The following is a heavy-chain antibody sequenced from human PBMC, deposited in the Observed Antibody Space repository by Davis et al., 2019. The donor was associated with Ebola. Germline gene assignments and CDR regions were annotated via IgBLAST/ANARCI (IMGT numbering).Heavy chain of an antibody. CDR2: LGTSADT. CDR3: VKDTSTIWFDI. CDR1: GFTVSDND. J-gene: IGHJ3*02. V-gene: IGHV3-53*01. D-gene: IGHD1-26*01. Sequence: GGSLRLSCSASGFTVSDNDMTWVRQAPGKGLEWVSTLGTSADTYYADSVKGRFTISRDNSKNILYLQMNGLRVEDTAIYYCVKDTSTIWFDIWGQGTMVTVSS.